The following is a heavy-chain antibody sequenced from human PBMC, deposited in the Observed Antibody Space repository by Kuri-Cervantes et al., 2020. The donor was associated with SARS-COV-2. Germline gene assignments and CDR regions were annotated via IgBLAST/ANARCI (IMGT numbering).Heavy chain of an antibody. CDR2: ISSSSSYI. Sequence: GESLKISGAASGFTFSSYSMNWVRQAPGKGLEWVSSISSSSSYIYYADSVKGRFTISRDNAKNSLYLQMNSLRAEDTAVYYCARGYYDFWSGYYVSLTDWYFDLWGRGTLVTVSS. J-gene: IGHJ2*01. CDR3: ARGYYDFWSGYYVSLTDWYFDL. D-gene: IGHD3-3*01. V-gene: IGHV3-21*01. CDR1: GFTFSSYS.